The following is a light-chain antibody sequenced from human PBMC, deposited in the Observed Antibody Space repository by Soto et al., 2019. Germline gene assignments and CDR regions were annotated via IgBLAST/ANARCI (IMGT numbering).Light chain of an antibody. J-gene: IGKJ1*01. CDR3: QQYGSSPRT. V-gene: IGKV3-20*01. CDR2: GAS. Sequence: ILLTQSPGTLSVSPVERASVWFCASQSVSSSFVAWYQQKPGRAPRLLIYGASSRAPGTPDRFSGSGSGTDFTLTISRLEPEDFAVYYCQQYGSSPRTFGQGTKVDIK. CDR1: QSVSSSF.